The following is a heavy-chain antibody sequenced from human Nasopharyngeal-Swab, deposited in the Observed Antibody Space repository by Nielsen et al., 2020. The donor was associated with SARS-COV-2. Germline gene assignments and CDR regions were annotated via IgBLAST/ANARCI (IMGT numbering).Heavy chain of an antibody. V-gene: IGHV3-30-3*01. CDR3: ARDPMITFGGVIVADYYYYGMDV. Sequence: GESLKISCAASGFTFSSYAMHWVRQAPGKGLEWGAVISYDGSNKYYADSVKGRFTISRDNSKNTLYLQMNSLRAEDTAVYYCARDPMITFGGVIVADYYYYGMDVWGQGTTVTVSS. CDR2: ISYDGSNK. J-gene: IGHJ6*02. CDR1: GFTFSSYA. D-gene: IGHD3-16*02.